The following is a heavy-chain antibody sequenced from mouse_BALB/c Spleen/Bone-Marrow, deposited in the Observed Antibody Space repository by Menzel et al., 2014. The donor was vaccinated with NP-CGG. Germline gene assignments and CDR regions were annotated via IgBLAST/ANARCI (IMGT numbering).Heavy chain of an antibody. J-gene: IGHJ4*01. Sequence: EVHLVESGGGLVQPKGLLKLSCAASGFTFNTFAMNWVRQAPGKGLKWVARIRSKSNNFATYYADSVKDRFTISRDDSQSMLYLQMNNLKTEDTAMYYCVRGIYYYGSNYKNSALDYWGQGTSVTVSS. V-gene: IGHV10-1*02. CDR3: VRGIYYYGSNYKNSALDY. D-gene: IGHD1-1*01. CDR2: IRSKSNNFAT. CDR1: GFTFNTFA.